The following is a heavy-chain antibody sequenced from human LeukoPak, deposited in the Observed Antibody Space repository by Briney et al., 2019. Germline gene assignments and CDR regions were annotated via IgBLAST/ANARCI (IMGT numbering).Heavy chain of an antibody. CDR1: GYTFTGYF. Sequence: ASVKVSCKASGYTFTGYFMLWVRQAPGQGLEWMGWLNPDSGGTNYAQKFQGRVTMTRDTSISTAYMELSRLRSDDTAVYFCGYSRTYYPTYCESWGQGSLITVSS. D-gene: IGHD1-26*01. CDR2: LNPDSGGT. V-gene: IGHV1-2*02. J-gene: IGHJ4*02. CDR3: GYSRTYYPTYCES.